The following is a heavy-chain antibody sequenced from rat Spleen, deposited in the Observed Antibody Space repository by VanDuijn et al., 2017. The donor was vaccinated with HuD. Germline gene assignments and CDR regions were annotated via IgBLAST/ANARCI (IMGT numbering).Heavy chain of an antibody. Sequence: EVQLGESGGGLVQPGRSLKLSCAASGFTFSDYAMAWVRQAPKKGLEWVASIVYDGSSIYYRDSVKGRFTISRDNAKSILYLQMDSLRSEETATYYCASYFYSSYIPFAYWGQGTLVTVSS. D-gene: IGHD1-2*01. V-gene: IGHV5-17*01. CDR3: ASYFYSSYIPFAY. CDR2: IVYDGSSI. CDR1: GFTFSDYA. J-gene: IGHJ3*01.